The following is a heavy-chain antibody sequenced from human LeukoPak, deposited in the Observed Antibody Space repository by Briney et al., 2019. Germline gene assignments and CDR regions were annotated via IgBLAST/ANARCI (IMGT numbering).Heavy chain of an antibody. J-gene: IGHJ5*02. Sequence: ASVKVSCKASGYTFTSYDINWVRQATGQGLEWMGWMNPNSGNTGYAQKFQGRVTMTRNTSISTAYMELSSLRSEDTAVYYCATEGIAVAGWFDPWGQGTLVTVSS. CDR3: ATEGIAVAGWFDP. CDR2: MNPNSGNT. V-gene: IGHV1-8*01. D-gene: IGHD6-19*01. CDR1: GYTFTSYD.